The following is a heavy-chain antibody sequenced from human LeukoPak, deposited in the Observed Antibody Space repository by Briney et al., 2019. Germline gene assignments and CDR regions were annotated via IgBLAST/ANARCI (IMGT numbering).Heavy chain of an antibody. D-gene: IGHD1-14*01. V-gene: IGHV4-39*07. Sequence: SETLSLTCTPSGGTVTSSTYFWGWIRQPPGKGLEWIGSISYSGATYYNPSLKSRVSMSVHTSKNQFSLKLSSVTAADTAVYYCARDGFYYHYYMDVWGEGTTVTVSS. CDR1: GGTVTSSTYF. CDR2: ISYSGAT. CDR3: ARDGFYYHYYMDV. J-gene: IGHJ6*03.